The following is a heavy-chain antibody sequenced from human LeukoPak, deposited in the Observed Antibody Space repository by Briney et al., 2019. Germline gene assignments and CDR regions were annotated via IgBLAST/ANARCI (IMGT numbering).Heavy chain of an antibody. Sequence: SETLSLTCTVSGGSISSYYWSWIRQPPGKGLEWIGYTYYSGSTNYNTPLKRRVTISVDTSKNQFSMKLSSVTAADRAVYHCARDRGRGWLQFSDAFDIWGQGTMVTVSS. V-gene: IGHV4-59*01. CDR3: ARDRGRGWLQFSDAFDI. CDR2: TYYSGST. J-gene: IGHJ3*02. CDR1: GGSISSYY. D-gene: IGHD5-24*01.